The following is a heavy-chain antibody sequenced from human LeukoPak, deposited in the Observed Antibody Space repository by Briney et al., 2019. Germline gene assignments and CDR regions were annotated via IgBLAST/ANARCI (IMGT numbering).Heavy chain of an antibody. CDR2: ISGSGGST. CDR1: GFTLSSYA. J-gene: IGHJ4*02. Sequence: GGSLRLSCAASGFTLSSYAMSWVRQAPGKGLEWVSAISGSGGSTYYADSVKGRFTISRDNSKNTLYLQMNSLRAEDTAVYYCAKEGSYYDSSGYYGYWGQGTLVTVSS. D-gene: IGHD3-22*01. CDR3: AKEGSYYDSSGYYGY. V-gene: IGHV3-23*01.